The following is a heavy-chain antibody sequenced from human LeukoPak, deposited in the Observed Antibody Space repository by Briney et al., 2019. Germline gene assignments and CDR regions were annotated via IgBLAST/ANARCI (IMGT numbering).Heavy chain of an antibody. CDR3: AKRGAAILESDYYYYYYMDV. CDR2: ISGSGGST. D-gene: IGHD6-13*01. J-gene: IGHJ6*03. V-gene: IGHV3-23*01. CDR1: GFTFSSYA. Sequence: GGSLRLSCAASGFTFSSYAMSWDRQAPGKGLEWVSAISGSGGSTYYADSVKGRFTISRDNSRNTLYLQMNSLRAEDTAVYYCAKRGAAILESDYYYYYYMDVWGKGTTVTVSS.